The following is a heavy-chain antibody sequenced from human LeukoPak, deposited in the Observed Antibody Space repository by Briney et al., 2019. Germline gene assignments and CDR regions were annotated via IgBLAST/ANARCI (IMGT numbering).Heavy chain of an antibody. CDR1: GGSFSGYY. CDR3: ARGHHYDLWSGRPFVAFDT. D-gene: IGHD3-3*01. J-gene: IGHJ3*02. Sequence: PSETLSLTCAVYGGSFSGYYWSWIRQPPGKGLEWIGEINHSGSTNYNPSLKSRVTISVDTSKNQFSLKLSSVTAADTAVYYCARGHHYDLWSGRPFVAFDTWGQGTMVTVSS. V-gene: IGHV4-34*01. CDR2: INHSGST.